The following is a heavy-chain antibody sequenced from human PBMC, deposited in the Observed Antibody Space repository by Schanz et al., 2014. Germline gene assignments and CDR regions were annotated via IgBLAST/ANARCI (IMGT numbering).Heavy chain of an antibody. CDR2: IYHSGNT. Sequence: VQLVESGGGLVKPGGSLRLSCAASGFTFSNTWMSWIRQQPGKALEWIGYIYHSGNTYFKPSLQSRLAMSVDTAKNQFSLSLSSATAADTAVYYCARAVGGNSALEWFDPWGQGTLVTVSS. D-gene: IGHD2-21*01. CDR1: GFTFSNTW. J-gene: IGHJ5*02. V-gene: IGHV4-31*02. CDR3: ARAVGGNSALEWFDP.